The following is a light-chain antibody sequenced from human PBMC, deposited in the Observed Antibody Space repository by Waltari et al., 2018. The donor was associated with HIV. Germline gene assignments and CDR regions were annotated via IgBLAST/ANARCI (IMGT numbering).Light chain of an antibody. Sequence: SYELTQPPSVSVSPGQTARITCSGDALPKQYVYWYQQKPGQAPVLVIYKDTERPSGIPERFSDSSSGTTVTLTISGVQAEDEADYYCHSADGSATYVFGTGTKVTVL. V-gene: IGLV3-25*03. CDR3: HSADGSATYV. CDR1: ALPKQY. CDR2: KDT. J-gene: IGLJ1*01.